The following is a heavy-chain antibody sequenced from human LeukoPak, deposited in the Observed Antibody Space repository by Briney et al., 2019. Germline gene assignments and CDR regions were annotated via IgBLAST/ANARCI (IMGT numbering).Heavy chain of an antibody. V-gene: IGHV4-59*01. J-gene: IGHJ6*03. CDR3: AGSRKRYYYMDV. CDR1: GGSISSYY. CDR2: IYYSGST. Sequence: SETLSLTCTVSGGSISSYYWSWIRQPPGKGLEWIGCIYYSGSTNYNPSLKSRVTISVDTSKNQFSLKLSSVTAADTAVYYCAGSRKRYYYMDVWGKGTTVTISS. D-gene: IGHD1-1*01.